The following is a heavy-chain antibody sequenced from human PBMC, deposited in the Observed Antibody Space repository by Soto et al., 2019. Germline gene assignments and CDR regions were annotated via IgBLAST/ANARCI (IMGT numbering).Heavy chain of an antibody. J-gene: IGHJ4*02. CDR2: ISYDGSNK. CDR1: GFTFSSYG. Sequence: GGSLRLSCAASGFTFSSYGMHWVRQAPGKGLEWVAVISYDGSNKYYADSVKGRFTISRDNSKNTLYLQMNSLRAEDTAVYYCARWVSVGALDYWGQGTLVTVSS. V-gene: IGHV3-30*03. D-gene: IGHD1-26*01. CDR3: ARWVSVGALDY.